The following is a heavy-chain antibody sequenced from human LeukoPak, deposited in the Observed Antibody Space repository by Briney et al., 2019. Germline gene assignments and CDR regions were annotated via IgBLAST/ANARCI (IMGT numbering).Heavy chain of an antibody. Sequence: ASVKVSCKASGYTFTSYGISWVRQAPGQGLEWMGWISAYNGNTNYAQKLQGRVTMTTDTSTSTAYMELRSLRSDDTAVYYCARDRAREWLSPYYFDYWGQGTLVTVSS. CDR3: ARDRAREWLSPYYFDY. D-gene: IGHD5-12*01. V-gene: IGHV1-18*01. J-gene: IGHJ4*02. CDR1: GYTFTSYG. CDR2: ISAYNGNT.